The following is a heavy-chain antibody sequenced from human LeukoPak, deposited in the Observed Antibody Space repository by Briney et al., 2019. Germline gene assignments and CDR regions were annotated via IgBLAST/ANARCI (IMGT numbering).Heavy chain of an antibody. CDR3: ARAIYGDYLLHFDY. J-gene: IGHJ4*02. Sequence: SVKVSCKASGGTFSSYAISWVRQAPGQGLEWMGGIIPIIGTGDYAQEFQGRVTITADESTSTAYMELSSLRSEDTAVYYCARAIYGDYLLHFDYWGQGTLVTVSS. CDR2: IIPIIGTG. CDR1: GGTFSSYA. D-gene: IGHD4-17*01. V-gene: IGHV1-69*13.